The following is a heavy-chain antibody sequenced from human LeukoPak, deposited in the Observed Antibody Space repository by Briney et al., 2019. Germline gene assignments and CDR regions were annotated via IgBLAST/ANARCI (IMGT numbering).Heavy chain of an antibody. CDR3: AKDAVGATGY. Sequence: GGSLRLSCAASGFTFCSYGMHWVRQAPGKGLEWVAVISYDGSNKYYADSVKGRFTISRDNSKNTLYLQMNSLRAEDTAVYYCAKDAVGATGYWGQGTLVTVSS. D-gene: IGHD1-26*01. CDR2: ISYDGSNK. V-gene: IGHV3-30*18. CDR1: GFTFCSYG. J-gene: IGHJ4*02.